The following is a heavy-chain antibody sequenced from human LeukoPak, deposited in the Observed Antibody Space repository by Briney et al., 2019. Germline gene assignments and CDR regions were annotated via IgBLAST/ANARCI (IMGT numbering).Heavy chain of an antibody. CDR2: INEDGSIT. CDR3: GRDLGGRSGY. J-gene: IGHJ4*02. Sequence: GGSLRLSCAVSGFTFRTYWVHWVRQVPGEGLVWVSRINEDGSITNYADSVKGRFSISRDNAKNTLYLQMNSLRAEDTAVYYCGRDLGGRSGYWGQGTLVTVSS. CDR1: GFTFRTYW. D-gene: IGHD1-26*01. V-gene: IGHV3-74*01.